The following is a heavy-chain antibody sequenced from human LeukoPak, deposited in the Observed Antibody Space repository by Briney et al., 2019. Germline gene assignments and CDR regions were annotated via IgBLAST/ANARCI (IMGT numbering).Heavy chain of an antibody. CDR3: ARGSSGYYPY. CDR1: GASISSYD. J-gene: IGHJ4*02. Sequence: SETLSLTCTVSGASISSYDWSWIRQPPGKALEWIGYISHSGSTNYNPSLKSRVTISTDTSKNQFSLKLSSVTTADTAVYYCARGSSGYYPYWGQGTLVTVSS. D-gene: IGHD3-22*01. V-gene: IGHV4-59*01. CDR2: ISHSGST.